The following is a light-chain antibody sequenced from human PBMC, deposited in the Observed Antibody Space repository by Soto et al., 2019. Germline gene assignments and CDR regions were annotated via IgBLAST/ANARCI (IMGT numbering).Light chain of an antibody. CDR2: GAS. CDR1: QGIGGY. J-gene: IGKJ5*01. Sequence: QLTHYLSSLSTWAVERHTIXCRASQGIGGYLNWYQQKPGKAPKLLIYGASTLQSGVPSRFSGSGSGTDYTLTISGLQPEDFATYYCQQSYRTPTFVQVTRLAIK. CDR3: QQSYRTPT. V-gene: IGKV1-39*01.